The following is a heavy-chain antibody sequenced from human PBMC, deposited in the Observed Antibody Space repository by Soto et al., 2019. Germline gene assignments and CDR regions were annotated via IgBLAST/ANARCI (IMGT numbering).Heavy chain of an antibody. CDR3: ARHGGSYSFDY. V-gene: IGHV4-59*08. D-gene: IGHD1-26*01. Sequence: QVQLQESGPGLVTPSETLSLTCTVTGGSTSSYYWSWLRQPPGKGLEWIGYNSYSGSTDYNPSLKSRVTISVDTSKNQFSLKLSAATAADTAVYYCARHGGSYSFDYWGQGTLVTVSS. CDR2: NSYSGST. CDR1: GGSTSSYY. J-gene: IGHJ4*02.